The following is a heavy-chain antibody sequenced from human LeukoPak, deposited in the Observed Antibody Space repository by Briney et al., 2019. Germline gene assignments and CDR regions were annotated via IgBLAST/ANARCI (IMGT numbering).Heavy chain of an antibody. CDR1: GFTFSSYG. J-gene: IGHJ6*04. Sequence: GGSLRLSCAASGFTFSSYGMHWVRQAPGKGLEWVAVISYDGSNKYYADSVEGRFTISRDNSKNTLYLQMNSLRAEDTAVYYCAKDSKLRSYYYYYGMDVWGKGTTVTVSS. CDR3: AKDSKLRSYYYYYGMDV. CDR2: ISYDGSNK. D-gene: IGHD4-17*01. V-gene: IGHV3-30*18.